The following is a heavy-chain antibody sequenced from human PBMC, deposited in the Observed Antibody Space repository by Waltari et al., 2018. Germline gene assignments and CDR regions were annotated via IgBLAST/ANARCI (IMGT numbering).Heavy chain of an antibody. Sequence: SGGRIRQTPGKGLEWIGSIYYSGSTYYNPSLKSRVTISVDTSKNQSSLKLSSVTAADTAVYYCARHPSFDYWGQGTLVTVSS. CDR2: IYYSGST. V-gene: IGHV4-39*01. CDR1: S. CDR3: ARHPSFDY. J-gene: IGHJ4*02.